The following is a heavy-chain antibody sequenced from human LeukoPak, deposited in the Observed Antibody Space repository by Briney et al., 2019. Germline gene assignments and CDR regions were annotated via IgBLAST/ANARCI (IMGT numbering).Heavy chain of an antibody. J-gene: IGHJ6*03. CDR2: ISYDGSNK. CDR1: GFTFSSYA. D-gene: IGHD3-10*01. CDR3: AKGGSGLEGLGHYYYYYMDV. Sequence: GGSLRLSCAASGFTFSSYAMHWVRQAPGKGLEWVAVISYDGSNKYYADSVKGRFTISRDNSKNTLYLQMNSLRAEDTAVYYCAKGGSGLEGLGHYYYYYMDVWGKGTTVTVSS. V-gene: IGHV3-30-3*01.